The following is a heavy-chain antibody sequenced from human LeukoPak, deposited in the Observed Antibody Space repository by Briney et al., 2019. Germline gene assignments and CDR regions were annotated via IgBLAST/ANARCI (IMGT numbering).Heavy chain of an antibody. V-gene: IGHV3-23*01. Sequence: PGGSLRLSCAASRFTFSSYAMSWVRQAPGKGLEWISSIGGSGGSTYYADSVRGRFTISRDNSKNTLYLQMNSLKAEDTALYYCAKDWEYYDSSGYKSFAEYFQHWRQGTLVTVSS. CDR2: IGGSGGST. CDR1: RFTFSSYA. CDR3: AKDWEYYDSSGYKSFAEYFQH. J-gene: IGHJ1*01. D-gene: IGHD3-22*01.